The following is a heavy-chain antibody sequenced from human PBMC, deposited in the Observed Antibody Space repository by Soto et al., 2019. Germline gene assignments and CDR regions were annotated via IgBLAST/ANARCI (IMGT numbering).Heavy chain of an antibody. Sequence: SETLSLTCTVSGGSVSSGSYYWSWIRQPPGKGLEWIGYIYYSGSTKYNPSLKSRVTISVDTSKNQFSLKLSSVTAADTAVYYCASSDSIAVAGLFDYWGQGTLVTVS. CDR1: GGSVSSGSYY. D-gene: IGHD6-19*01. J-gene: IGHJ4*02. V-gene: IGHV4-61*01. CDR2: IYYSGST. CDR3: ASSDSIAVAGLFDY.